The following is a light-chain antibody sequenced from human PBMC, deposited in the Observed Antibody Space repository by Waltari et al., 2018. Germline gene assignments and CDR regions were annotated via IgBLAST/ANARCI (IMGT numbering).Light chain of an antibody. V-gene: IGKV4-1*01. CDR2: WAS. Sequence: DIVMTQSPDSLAVSLGERATINCKSNQSVLYNSNNKNFLAWYQHKAGQPPKLLIYWASTRESGVPDRFSGSGSGTDFTLTISTLQAEDFATYYCQQSYSTPWTFGQGTKVEIK. CDR1: QSVLYNSNNKNF. CDR3: QQSYSTPWT. J-gene: IGKJ1*01.